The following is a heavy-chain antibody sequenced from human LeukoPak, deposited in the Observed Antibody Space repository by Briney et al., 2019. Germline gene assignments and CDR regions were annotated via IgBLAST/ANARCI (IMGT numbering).Heavy chain of an antibody. J-gene: IGHJ6*03. V-gene: IGHV4-59*01. Sequence: SETLSLTCSVSGGSISSSYWSWIRQPPGKGLEWIGYIYYSGSTNYNPSLKSRVTISVDTSKNQFSLKLSSVTAADTAVYYCARVDWNGGFYYYYMDVWGKGTTVTVSS. CDR2: IYYSGST. CDR1: GGSISSSY. D-gene: IGHD1-1*01. CDR3: ARVDWNGGFYYYYMDV.